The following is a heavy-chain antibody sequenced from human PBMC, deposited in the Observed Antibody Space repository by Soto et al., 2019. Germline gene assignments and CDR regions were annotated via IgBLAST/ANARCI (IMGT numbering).Heavy chain of an antibody. CDR3: ARYCSSTSCDHYFNY. Sequence: ASVKVSCKASGYSFTNYDISWVRQAPGQGLEWMGWISPYNGDTNYAQKLQGRVTMTTDTSTSTAYMELRSLRSDDTAVYYCARYCSSTSCDHYFNYWGQGTLVTVSS. J-gene: IGHJ4*02. V-gene: IGHV1-18*01. CDR2: ISPYNGDT. D-gene: IGHD2-2*01. CDR1: GYSFTNYD.